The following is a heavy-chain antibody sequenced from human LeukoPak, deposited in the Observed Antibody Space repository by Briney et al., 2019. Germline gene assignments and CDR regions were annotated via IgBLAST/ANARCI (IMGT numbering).Heavy chain of an antibody. J-gene: IGHJ4*02. Sequence: PGGSLRLSCAASGFSFSDFYMSWIRQAPGMGLEWISYIGTRSNPIYYADSVKGRFTISRDDFKNSLYLQMKRLRDEDTAVYFCAREARGSGRDFDYWGQGILVTVSS. V-gene: IGHV3-11*01. D-gene: IGHD1-26*01. CDR2: IGTRSNPI. CDR1: GFSFSDFY. CDR3: AREARGSGRDFDY.